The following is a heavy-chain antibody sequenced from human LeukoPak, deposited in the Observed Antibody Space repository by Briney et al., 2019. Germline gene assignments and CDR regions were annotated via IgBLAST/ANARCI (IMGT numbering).Heavy chain of an antibody. CDR3: ARGCCRSSSDLGY. CDR2: ISYDGVET. V-gene: IGHV3-30*14. J-gene: IGHJ4*02. Sequence: PGGSPRLSCVVSGFSFSDYAMHWIRQAPGKGLEWVAVISYDGVETYYGDSAEGRFIISRDNSKNTLFLHMSSLRVEYTAVYFCARGCCRSSSDLGYWSPGTLVTVSS. D-gene: IGHD6-25*01. CDR1: GFSFSDYA.